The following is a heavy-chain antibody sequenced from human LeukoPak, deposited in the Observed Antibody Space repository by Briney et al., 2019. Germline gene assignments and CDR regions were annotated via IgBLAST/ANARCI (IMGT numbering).Heavy chain of an antibody. D-gene: IGHD6-13*01. CDR3: ARVGQQLVTRY. CDR2: INHSGST. CDR1: GGSFSGYY. V-gene: IGHV4-34*01. J-gene: IGHJ4*02. Sequence: SETLSLTCAVYGGSFSGYYWSWIRQPPGKGLEWIGEINHSGSTNYNPSLKSRVTISVDTSKNQFSLKLSSVTAADTAVYYCARVGQQLVTRYWGQGTPVTVSS.